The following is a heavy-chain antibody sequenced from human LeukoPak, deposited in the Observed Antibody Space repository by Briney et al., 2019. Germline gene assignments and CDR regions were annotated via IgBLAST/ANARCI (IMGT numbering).Heavy chain of an antibody. V-gene: IGHV4-34*01. CDR2: INHSGST. CDR3: ARGYCSSTSCYLYYGMDV. D-gene: IGHD2-2*01. CDR1: GGSFSAYY. J-gene: IGHJ6*02. Sequence: SETLSLTCAVYGGSFSAYYWSWIRQPPGKGLEWIGEINHSGSTNYNPSLKSRVTISVDTSKNQFSLKLSSVTAADTAVYYCARGYCSSTSCYLYYGMDVWGQGTTVTVSS.